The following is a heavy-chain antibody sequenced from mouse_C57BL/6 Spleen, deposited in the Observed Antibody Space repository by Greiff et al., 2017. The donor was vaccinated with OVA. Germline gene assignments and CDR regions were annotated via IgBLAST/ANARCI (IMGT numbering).Heavy chain of an antibody. CDR1: GYTFTSYW. J-gene: IGHJ4*01. V-gene: IGHV1-55*01. Sequence: QVQLQQPGAELVKPGASVKMSCKASGYTFTSYWITWVKQRPGQGLEWIGDIYPGSGSTNYNEKFKSKATLTVATSSSTAYMHLSSLTSEDSAVYYFARQYYGSSEGAYARGCWDQETSVTVSS. CDR2: IYPGSGST. D-gene: IGHD1-1*01. CDR3: ARQYYGSSEGAYARGC.